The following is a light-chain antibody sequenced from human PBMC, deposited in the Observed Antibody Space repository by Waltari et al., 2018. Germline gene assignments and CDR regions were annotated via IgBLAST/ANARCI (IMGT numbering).Light chain of an antibody. J-gene: IGKJ1*01. V-gene: IGKV3-20*01. CDR2: DAS. CDR3: QQYYSSPWT. CDR1: EFVGNDY. Sequence: EIVLTQSPGTLSWSPGERATLSCRASEFVGNDYLAWYQQKPGRAPRRLIYDASRRATGTPDMFSGSGSGTDFSLTISRLEPEDFAVYYCQQYYSSPWTFGQGTKVDI.